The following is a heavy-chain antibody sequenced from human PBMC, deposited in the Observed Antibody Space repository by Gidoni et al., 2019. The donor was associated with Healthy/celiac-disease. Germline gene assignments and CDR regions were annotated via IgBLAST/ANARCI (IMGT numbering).Heavy chain of an antibody. J-gene: IGHJ3*02. CDR3: ARAARIGVVPAAATSDAFDI. CDR2: IYYSGST. V-gene: IGHV4-61*01. D-gene: IGHD2-2*01. Sequence: QVQLQESGPGLVKPSETLSLTCTVSGGSVSSGRYYWSWIRQPPGKGLEWIGYIYYSGSTNDNPALKSRVTISVDTSKNQFSLKLSSVTAADTAVYYCARAARIGVVPAAATSDAFDIWGQGTMVTVSS. CDR1: GGSVSSGRYY.